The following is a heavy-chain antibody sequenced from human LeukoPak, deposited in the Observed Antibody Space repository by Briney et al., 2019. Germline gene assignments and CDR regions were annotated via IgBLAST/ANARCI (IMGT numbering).Heavy chain of an antibody. V-gene: IGHV1-69*01. CDR3: ARGRYFDWPWGNYFDY. J-gene: IGHJ4*02. CDR2: IIPIFGTA. CDR1: GGTFSSYA. D-gene: IGHD3-9*01. Sequence: SVKVSCKASGGTFSSYAISWVRQAPGQGLEWMGGIIPIFGTANYAQKFQGRVTITADESTSTAYMELSSLRSEDTAVYYCARGRYFDWPWGNYFDYWGQGTLVTVSS.